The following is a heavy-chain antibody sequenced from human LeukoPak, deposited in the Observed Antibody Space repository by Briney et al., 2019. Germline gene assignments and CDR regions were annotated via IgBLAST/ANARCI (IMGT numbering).Heavy chain of an antibody. CDR2: IWYDGSNK. CDR3: AQDGFRGDILTGPKGGFVDY. CDR1: GFTFSSYG. D-gene: IGHD3-9*01. J-gene: IGHJ4*02. Sequence: GGSLRLSCAASGFTFSSYGMPWVRQAPGKGLEWVAVIWYDGSNKYYADSVKGRFTISRDNSKNTLYLQMNSLRAEDTAVYYCAQDGFRGDILTGPKGGFVDYWGQGTLVTVSS. V-gene: IGHV3-30*02.